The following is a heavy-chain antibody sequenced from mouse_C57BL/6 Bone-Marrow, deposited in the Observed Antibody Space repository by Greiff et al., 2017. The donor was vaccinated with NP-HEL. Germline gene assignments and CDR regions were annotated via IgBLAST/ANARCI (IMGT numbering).Heavy chain of an antibody. D-gene: IGHD1-1*01. J-gene: IGHJ1*03. CDR2: IYPGDGDP. CDR1: GYAFSSSW. CDR3: ARPTTVVDWYFDV. Sequence: VQLQQSGPELVKPGASVKISCKASGYAFSSSWMNWVKQRPGKGLEWIGRIYPGDGDPNYNGKFKGKATLTADKSSSTAYMQLSSLTSEDSAVYFCARPTTVVDWYFDVWGTGTTVTVSS. V-gene: IGHV1-82*01.